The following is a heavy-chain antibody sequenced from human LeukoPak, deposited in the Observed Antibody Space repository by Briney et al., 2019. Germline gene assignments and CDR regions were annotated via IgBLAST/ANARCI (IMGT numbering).Heavy chain of an antibody. J-gene: IGHJ4*02. CDR3: ARASGGYCSSTSCSFFDY. CDR1: GHTFIGYY. CDR2: INPNTGGT. Sequence: ASVKVSCKASGHTFIGYYMHWVRQAPGQGLEWMGWINPNTGGTNYAQKLQGRVTMTTDTSTSTAYMELRSLRSDDTAVYYCARASGGYCSSTSCSFFDYWGQGTLVTVSS. D-gene: IGHD2-2*01. V-gene: IGHV1-2*02.